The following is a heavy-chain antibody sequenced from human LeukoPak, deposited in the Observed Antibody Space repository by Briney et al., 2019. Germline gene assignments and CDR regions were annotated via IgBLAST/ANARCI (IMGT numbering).Heavy chain of an antibody. CDR1: GFTFRNYG. CDR3: AREGPGNYYSAYFDS. J-gene: IGHJ4*02. CDR2: SYEASTT. V-gene: IGHV3-30*03. D-gene: IGHD1-26*01. Sequence: PGGSLRLSCAAPGFTFRNYGMQWVRQAPGKGLEWVAVSYEASTTYYADSVKGRFTISRDNSRNTLSLQMNGLRPEDTAVYYCAREGPGNYYSAYFDSWGQGTLVTVSS.